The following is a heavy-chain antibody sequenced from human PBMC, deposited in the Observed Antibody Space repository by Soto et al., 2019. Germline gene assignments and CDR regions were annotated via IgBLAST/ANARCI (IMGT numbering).Heavy chain of an antibody. CDR3: ARMYSSGSGWFHP. CDR1: GYSIPAGGYY. V-gene: IGHV4-31*03. CDR2: FYSSGSI. D-gene: IGHD3-22*01. J-gene: IGHJ5*02. Sequence: PSETLSLTCSVSGYSIPAGGYYWSWIRQHPGKGLEWIGSFYSSGSIIYNPSLTSRVSISGDTSRNQFSMTLTSVTAADTALYYCARMYSSGSGWFHPWGQGTLV.